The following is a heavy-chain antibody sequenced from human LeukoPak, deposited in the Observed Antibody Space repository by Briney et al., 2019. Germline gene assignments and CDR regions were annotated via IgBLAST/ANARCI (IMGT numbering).Heavy chain of an antibody. Sequence: WVRQAPGKGLEWVGFIRSKAYGLTTEYAASVKGRFTISRDDSKSIAYLQMNSLKTEDTAVYYCAREPGYFIDYWGQGTLVTVSS. CDR2: IRSKAYGLTT. V-gene: IGHV3-49*02. J-gene: IGHJ4*02. D-gene: IGHD6-13*01. CDR3: AREPGYFIDY.